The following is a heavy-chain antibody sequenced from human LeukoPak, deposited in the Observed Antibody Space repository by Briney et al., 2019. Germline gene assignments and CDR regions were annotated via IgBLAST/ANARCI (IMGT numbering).Heavy chain of an antibody. V-gene: IGHV3-33*06. J-gene: IGHJ4*02. Sequence: GGSLRLSCAASGLTFSDYGMHWVRQAPGKGLEWVAVIWRDGSKENYADSVRGRFTISRDNSKNTLYLEMDSLRAEDTAVYYCAKELSSWNYFDYWGQGTLVTVSS. CDR2: IWRDGSKE. D-gene: IGHD2-2*01. CDR1: GLTFSDYG. CDR3: AKELSSWNYFDY.